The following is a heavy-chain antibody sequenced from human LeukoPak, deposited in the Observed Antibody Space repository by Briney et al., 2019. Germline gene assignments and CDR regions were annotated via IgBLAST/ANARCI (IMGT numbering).Heavy chain of an antibody. D-gene: IGHD4-23*01. Sequence: HPGMTLRLSCAASGFTFSSFAMIWVPQAPGKGREGGSSLSDSGGGTYYADSVKGRFTISRDNSKNTLYLQMNSLRAEDTAGSYCAKDLAYGGNSPFDYWGQGTLVTVSS. CDR1: GFTFSSFA. V-gene: IGHV3-23*01. CDR2: LSDSGGGT. J-gene: IGHJ4*02. CDR3: AKDLAYGGNSPFDY.